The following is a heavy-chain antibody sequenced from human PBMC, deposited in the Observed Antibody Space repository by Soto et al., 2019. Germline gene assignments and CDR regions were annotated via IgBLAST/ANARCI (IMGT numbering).Heavy chain of an antibody. D-gene: IGHD3-10*01. CDR1: GFTFSSYA. CDR3: VRGGHGSGSYLGSS. Sequence: GGSLRLSCAASGFTFSSYAMSWVRQAPGKGLEWVSAISGSGGSTYYADSVKGRFTISRDNSKNTLYLQMNSLRAEDTAVYYCVRGGHGSGSYLGSSWGQGILVTVSS. V-gene: IGHV3-23*01. J-gene: IGHJ5*02. CDR2: ISGSGGST.